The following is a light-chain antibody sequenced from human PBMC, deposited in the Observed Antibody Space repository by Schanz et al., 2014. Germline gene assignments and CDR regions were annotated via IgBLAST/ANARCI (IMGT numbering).Light chain of an antibody. CDR3: CSYIGTNHLVL. CDR1: SSDVGGDNF. J-gene: IGLJ3*02. Sequence: QSALTQPPSASGSPGQSVTISCTGTSSDVGGDNFVSWYQQHPGKAPKLMIYEINKRPSGVPDRFSGSKSGNTASLTVSGLQADDEADYYCCSYIGTNHLVLFGGGTKLTVL. V-gene: IGLV2-8*01. CDR2: EIN.